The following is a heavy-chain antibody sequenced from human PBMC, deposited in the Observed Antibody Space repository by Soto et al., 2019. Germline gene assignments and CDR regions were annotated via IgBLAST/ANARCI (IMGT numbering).Heavy chain of an antibody. Sequence: EVQLVESGGGLVQPGGSLRLSCEVSGFTFSTYSMNWVRQAPGKGLEWISYFRGSDGTISYADSVKDRFTIARDNAKNSLYLQMDSLRAEDTAVYYCARDHRYAFDIRGQGTMVTVSS. CDR2: FRGSDGTI. CDR1: GFTFSTYS. V-gene: IGHV3-48*01. J-gene: IGHJ3*02. CDR3: ARDHRYAFDI.